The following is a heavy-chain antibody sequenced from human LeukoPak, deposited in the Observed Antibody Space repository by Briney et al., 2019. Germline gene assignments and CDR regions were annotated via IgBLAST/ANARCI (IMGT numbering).Heavy chain of an antibody. Sequence: GASVKVSCKTSGYSFTSYGSIWVRQDPGQGLEWMGWISAYNGNTNYAQKLQGRVTMTTDTSTSTAYMELRSLRSDDTAVYYCARDLARRIVGATPAYWGQGTLVTVSS. V-gene: IGHV1-18*01. D-gene: IGHD1-26*01. CDR3: ARDLARRIVGATPAY. J-gene: IGHJ4*02. CDR2: ISAYNGNT. CDR1: GYSFTSYG.